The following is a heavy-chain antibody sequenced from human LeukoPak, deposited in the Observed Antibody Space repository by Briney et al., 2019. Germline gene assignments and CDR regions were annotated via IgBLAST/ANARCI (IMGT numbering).Heavy chain of an antibody. J-gene: IGHJ4*02. V-gene: IGHV1-69*06. CDR3: ARDPLAYYGSGSPKGGDY. CDR1: GGTFSNYA. Sequence: SVKVSCKAPGGTFSNYAISWVRQAPGQGLEWMGRIIPIFGTANYAQKFQGRVTITADKSTSTAYMELSSLRSEDTAVYYCARDPLAYYGSGSPKGGDYWGQGTLVTVSS. CDR2: IIPIFGTA. D-gene: IGHD3-10*01.